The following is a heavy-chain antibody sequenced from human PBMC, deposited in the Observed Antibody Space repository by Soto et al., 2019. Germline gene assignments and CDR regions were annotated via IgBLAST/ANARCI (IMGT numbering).Heavy chain of an antibody. D-gene: IGHD6-13*01. J-gene: IGHJ3*02. Sequence: QVQLQESGPGLVKPSETLSLTCTVSGGSISSYYWSWIRQPPGKGLEGIGYIYYSGSTNYNPSLKSRVTISVDTSKNQFSLKLSSVTAADTAVYYCARAVIAAAGLYDAFDIWGQGTMVTVSS. V-gene: IGHV4-59*01. CDR2: IYYSGST. CDR1: GGSISSYY. CDR3: ARAVIAAAGLYDAFDI.